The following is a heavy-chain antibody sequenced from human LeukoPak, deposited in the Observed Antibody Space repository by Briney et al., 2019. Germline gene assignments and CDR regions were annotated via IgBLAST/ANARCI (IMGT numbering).Heavy chain of an antibody. CDR3: ARQSRYGDYDNP. J-gene: IGHJ5*02. Sequence: SETLSFTCTVSGGSISSSSYYWGWIRQPPGKGLEWIGSIYYSGSTYYNPSLKSRVTISVDTSKNQFSLKLSSVTAADTAVYYCARQSRYGDYDNPWGQGTLVTVSS. D-gene: IGHD4-17*01. CDR2: IYYSGST. V-gene: IGHV4-39*01. CDR1: GGSISSSSYY.